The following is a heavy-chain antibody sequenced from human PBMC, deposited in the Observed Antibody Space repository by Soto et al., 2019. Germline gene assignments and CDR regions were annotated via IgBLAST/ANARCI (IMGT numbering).Heavy chain of an antibody. CDR2: IYYSGST. V-gene: IGHV4-30-4*01. CDR1: GGSISSGDYY. CDR3: ARGRTYYDFWSGYYLSAFDI. J-gene: IGHJ3*02. D-gene: IGHD3-3*01. Sequence: SSETLSLTCTVSGGSISSGDYYWSWIRQPPGKGLEGIGYIYYSGSTYYNPSLKSRVTISVDTSKNQFSLKLSSVTAADTAVCYCARGRTYYDFWSGYYLSAFDIWGQGTMVTVSS.